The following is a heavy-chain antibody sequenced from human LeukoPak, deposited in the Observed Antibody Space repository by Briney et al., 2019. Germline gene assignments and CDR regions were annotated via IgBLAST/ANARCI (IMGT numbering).Heavy chain of an antibody. CDR3: ARGHYYDSSGYYRPCDY. Sequence: ASVKVSCKASGYTFTSYGISWVRQAPGQGLEWMGWISAYNGNTDYAQNFQGRVTMTTDTSTSTAYMELRSLSSDDTAVYYCARGHYYDSSGYYRPCDYWGQGTLVTVSS. CDR1: GYTFTSYG. CDR2: ISAYNGNT. V-gene: IGHV1-18*01. D-gene: IGHD3-22*01. J-gene: IGHJ4*02.